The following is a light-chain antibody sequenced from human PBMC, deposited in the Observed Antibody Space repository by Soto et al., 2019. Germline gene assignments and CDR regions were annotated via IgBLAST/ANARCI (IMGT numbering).Light chain of an antibody. CDR3: LQYNDWPST. CDR2: GAF. J-gene: IGKJ2*01. CDR1: QSVSSK. V-gene: IGKV3-15*01. Sequence: EIVMTQSPATLSVSPGEGATLSCKASQSVSSKLAWYQQKPGQAPRVLIYGAFTRATGIPARFSGSGSGTEFTLTISSLQSEDFAVYYCLQYNDWPSTFGHGTKLEIK.